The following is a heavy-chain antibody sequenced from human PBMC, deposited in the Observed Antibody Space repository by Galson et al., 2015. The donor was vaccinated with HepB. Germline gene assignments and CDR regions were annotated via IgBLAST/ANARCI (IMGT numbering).Heavy chain of an antibody. D-gene: IGHD6-13*01. CDR1: GDSVSSNSAA. CDR3: GGGAAENDAFDI. Sequence: CAISGDSVSSNSAAWNWIRQSPSRGLEWLGRTYYRSKWYNDYAVSVKSRITINPDTSKNQFSLKLSSVTAADTAVYYCGGGAAENDAFDIWGQGTMVTVSS. CDR2: TYYRSKWYN. V-gene: IGHV6-1*01. J-gene: IGHJ3*02.